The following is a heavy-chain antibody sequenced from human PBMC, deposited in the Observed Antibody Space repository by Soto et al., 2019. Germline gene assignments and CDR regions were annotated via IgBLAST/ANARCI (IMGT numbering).Heavy chain of an antibody. CDR1: GFTFDDYA. CDR3: AKDRIPFGELTPYYFDY. V-gene: IGHV3-9*01. D-gene: IGHD3-10*01. Sequence: LRLSCAASGFTFDDYAMHWVRQAPGKGLEWVSGISWNSGSIGYADSVKGRFTISRDNAKNSLYLQMNSLRAEDTALYYCAKDRIPFGELTPYYFDYWGQGTLVTVSS. CDR2: ISWNSGSI. J-gene: IGHJ4*02.